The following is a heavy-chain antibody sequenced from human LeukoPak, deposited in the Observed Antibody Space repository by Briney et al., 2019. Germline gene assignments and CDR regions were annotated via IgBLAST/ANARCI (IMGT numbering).Heavy chain of an antibody. Sequence: SETLSLTCTVSGGSIKNYYWMWLREPRGRGLEGIGYIYYSGSTNYNPSLESRVTISVDTSKNEFSLNLSSVTAADTAVYYCARRTAVAGPDAFDIWGQGTMVTVSS. CDR3: ARRTAVAGPDAFDI. CDR1: GGSIKNYY. V-gene: IGHV4-59*08. D-gene: IGHD6-19*01. J-gene: IGHJ3*02. CDR2: IYYSGST.